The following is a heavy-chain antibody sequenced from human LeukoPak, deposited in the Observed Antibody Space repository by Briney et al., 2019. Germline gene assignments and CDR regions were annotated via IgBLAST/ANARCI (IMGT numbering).Heavy chain of an antibody. D-gene: IGHD3-10*01. CDR1: GGSISSSSYY. J-gene: IGHJ5*02. Sequence: SETLSLTCTVSGGSISSSSYYWAWIRQPPGKGLEWIGEINHSGSTNYNPSLKSRVTISVDTSKNQFSLKLSSVTAADTAVYYCARGQRGLWFGELRNWFDPWGQGTLVTVSS. CDR2: INHSGST. V-gene: IGHV4-39*07. CDR3: ARGQRGLWFGELRNWFDP.